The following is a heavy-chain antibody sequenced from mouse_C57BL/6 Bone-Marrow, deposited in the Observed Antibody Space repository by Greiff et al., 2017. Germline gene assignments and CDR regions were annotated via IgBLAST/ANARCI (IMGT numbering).Heavy chain of an antibody. J-gene: IGHJ3*01. V-gene: IGHV1-50*01. CDR1: GYTFTSYW. CDR2: IDPSDSYT. CDR3: SSGTLLWLRRAFAY. Sequence: QVQLQQSGAELVKPGASVKLSCKASGYTFTSYWMQWVKQRPGQGLEWIGEIDPSDSYTNYNQKFKGKATLTVDTSSSPAYMQLSSLTSEDSAVYYCSSGTLLWLRRAFAYWGQGTLVTVSA. D-gene: IGHD2-2*01.